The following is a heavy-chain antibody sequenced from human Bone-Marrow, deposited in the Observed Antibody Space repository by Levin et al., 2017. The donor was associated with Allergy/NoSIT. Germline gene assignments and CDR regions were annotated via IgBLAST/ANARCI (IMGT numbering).Heavy chain of an antibody. Sequence: RSSETLSLTCAAYGGSFSGYYWSWIRQPPGKGLEWIGEIHHSGTSNLNPSLKSRVTLSIDMSKKQFSLKLTSVTAADTAVYYCARGWKVGFGELFSVYYYFYMDVWGRGTTVTVSS. CDR2: IHHSGTS. J-gene: IGHJ6*03. CDR3: ARGWKVGFGELFSVYYYFYMDV. CDR1: GGSFSGYY. V-gene: IGHV4-34*01. D-gene: IGHD3-10*01.